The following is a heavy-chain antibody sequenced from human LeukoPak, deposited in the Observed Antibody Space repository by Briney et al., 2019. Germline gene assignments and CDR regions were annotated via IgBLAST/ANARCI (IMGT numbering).Heavy chain of an antibody. D-gene: IGHD3-10*01. Sequence: PGGSLRLSCAASGFTFISYGMHWVRQAPGKGLEWVAVISYDGSNKYYADSVKGRFSISRDNSKNTLYLQMNSLRAEDTAVYYCAKPYGSGSCYLANDAFDIWGQGTMVTVSS. CDR1: GFTFISYG. CDR3: AKPYGSGSCYLANDAFDI. CDR2: ISYDGSNK. J-gene: IGHJ3*02. V-gene: IGHV3-30*18.